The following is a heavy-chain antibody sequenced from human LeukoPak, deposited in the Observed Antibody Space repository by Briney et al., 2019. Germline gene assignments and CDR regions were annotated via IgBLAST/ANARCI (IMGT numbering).Heavy chain of an antibody. J-gene: IGHJ3*01. D-gene: IGHD5-24*01. CDR2: IGASGEST. CDR3: AKDIQLST. V-gene: IGHV3-23*01. CDR1: GFTFSVAA. Sequence: GGSLTLSCAASGFTFSVAAMTWVRQAPGKGLEWVSLIGASGESTYYADSVKGRFTISRDNSRNTLSLQMNSLRVEDTAMYFCAKDIQLSTWGLGTMVTVSS.